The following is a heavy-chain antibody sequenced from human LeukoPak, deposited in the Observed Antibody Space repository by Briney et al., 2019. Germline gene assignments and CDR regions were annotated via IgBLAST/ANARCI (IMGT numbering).Heavy chain of an antibody. CDR3: ARDRGGSASHGFYAFDI. D-gene: IGHD3-10*01. CDR2: LKQVVEEK. V-gene: IGHV3-7*01. CDR1: GFTFSNYW. Sequence: GGSLRLSCAPSGFTFSNYWPNWVRPAPEEGLGWVAQLKQVVEEKTYMDSGKGPFTLSRDTTKNTLHIIKNRLRAEDTAVYYYARDRGGSASHGFYAFDIWGQGTMVTVSS. J-gene: IGHJ3*02.